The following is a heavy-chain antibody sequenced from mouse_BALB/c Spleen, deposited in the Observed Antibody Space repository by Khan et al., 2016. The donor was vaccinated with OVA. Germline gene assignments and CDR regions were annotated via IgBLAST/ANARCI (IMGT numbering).Heavy chain of an antibody. V-gene: IGHV9-3-1*01. CDR2: INTYTGEP. CDR1: GYTFTSFG. J-gene: IGHJ4*01. Sequence: QIQLVQSGPELKKPGETVKISCKASGYTFTSFGMNWVKQAPGKGLEWMGWINTYTGEPTYADDFKGRFAFSLETSASTAYLQINNLKNEDTDTYFCARPPDCSCTMAYWGQGTSVTVSS. CDR3: ARPPDCSCTMAY.